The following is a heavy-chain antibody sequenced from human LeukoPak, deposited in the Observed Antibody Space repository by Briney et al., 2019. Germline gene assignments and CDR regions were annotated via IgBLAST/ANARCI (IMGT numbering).Heavy chain of an antibody. CDR1: GGSISSYY. V-gene: IGHV4-59*08. J-gene: IGHJ5*02. CDR2: IYYSGST. CDR3: ARRGTYCSSTSCSTMGFDP. Sequence: SETLSLTCTVSGGSISSYYWSWIRQPPGKGLEWIGYIYYSGSTNYNPSLKSRVTISVDTSKNQFSLKPSSVTAADTAVYYCARRGTYCSSTSCSTMGFDPWGQGTLVTVSS. D-gene: IGHD2-2*01.